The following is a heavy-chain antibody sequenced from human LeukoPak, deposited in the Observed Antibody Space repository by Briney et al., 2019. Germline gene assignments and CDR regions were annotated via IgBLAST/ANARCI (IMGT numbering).Heavy chain of an antibody. D-gene: IGHD3-22*01. CDR2: IKEDGSEK. CDR3: ARRYYDNFDY. V-gene: IGHV3-7*01. CDR1: GFTFSSFW. J-gene: IGHJ4*02. Sequence: PGGSLRLSCAASGFTFSSFWMNWVRQAPGKGLEWVANIKEDGSEKYYVDSVKGRFTISRDNAKNSLYLQINSLRAEDTAVYYCARRYYDNFDYWGQGTLVTVSS.